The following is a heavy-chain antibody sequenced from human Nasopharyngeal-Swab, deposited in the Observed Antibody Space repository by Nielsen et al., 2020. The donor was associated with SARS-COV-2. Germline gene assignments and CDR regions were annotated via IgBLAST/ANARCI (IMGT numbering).Heavy chain of an antibody. CDR3: ASEPGGMAAPGKHFDP. J-gene: IGHJ5*02. V-gene: IGHV1-46*01. Sequence: ASVKVSCKASGFTFSNYFMHWVRQAPGQGLEWMGVITPSGGATNYARKFRGRGTMTRDPSTSTVYLDLSSLKSEDTAVYFCASEPGGMAAPGKHFDPWGQGTLVTVSS. CDR1: GFTFSNYF. CDR2: ITPSGGAT. D-gene: IGHD6-13*01.